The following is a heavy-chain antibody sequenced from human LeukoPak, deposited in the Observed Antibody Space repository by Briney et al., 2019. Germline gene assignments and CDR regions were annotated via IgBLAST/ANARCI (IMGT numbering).Heavy chain of an antibody. CDR1: GFTFSSYS. D-gene: IGHD6-19*01. CDR3: ARDPEAGTFDY. Sequence: GGSLRLSFAASGFTFSSYSMNWVRQAPGKGLEWVSYISSSSSTIYYADSVKGRFTISRDNAKNSLYLQMNSLRAEDTAVYYCARDPEAGTFDYWGQGTLVTVSS. CDR2: ISSSSSTI. V-gene: IGHV3-48*01. J-gene: IGHJ4*02.